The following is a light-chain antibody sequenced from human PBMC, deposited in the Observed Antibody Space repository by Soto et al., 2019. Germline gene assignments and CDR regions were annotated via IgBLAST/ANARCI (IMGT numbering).Light chain of an antibody. CDR1: QSVATY. J-gene: IGKJ1*01. CDR2: DAS. CDR3: QQYGASPT. V-gene: IGKV3-20*01. Sequence: EIVLTQSTGTLSLSPGERATLSCRASQSVATYLSWYPQKPGHAPRLIICDASKRATGIPARFSGSGSGTDFTLTIRRLEPEDFAVYYCQQYGASPTFGQGTKVDIK.